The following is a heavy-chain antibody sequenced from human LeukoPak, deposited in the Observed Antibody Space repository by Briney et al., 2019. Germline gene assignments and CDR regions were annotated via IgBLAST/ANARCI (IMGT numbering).Heavy chain of an antibody. Sequence: PSQTLSLTCTVSGGSISSGSYYWSWIRQPAGKGLEWIGRIYTSGSTNYNPSLKSRVTISVDTSKNQFSLKLSSVTAADTAVYYCARMRARCSSTSCYRFDPXGQGTLVTV. CDR3: ARMRARCSSTSCYRFDP. J-gene: IGHJ5*02. D-gene: IGHD2-2*02. V-gene: IGHV4-61*02. CDR2: IYTSGST. CDR1: GGSISSGSYY.